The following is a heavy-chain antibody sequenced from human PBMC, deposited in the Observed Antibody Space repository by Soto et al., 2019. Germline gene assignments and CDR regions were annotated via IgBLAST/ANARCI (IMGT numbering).Heavy chain of an antibody. V-gene: IGHV3-33*06. Sequence: GGSLRLSCATSGFIFSGYDMHWVRQAPGKGLEWVAVIGDDGTNKFYADAVKGRFSISRDNSKNTLYLQMNSLRAEDTAVYYCAKAAEYCSSTSCYTDGYYYYYYGMDVWGQGTTVTVSS. CDR3: AKAAEYCSSTSCYTDGYYYYYYGMDV. D-gene: IGHD2-2*02. J-gene: IGHJ6*02. CDR2: IGDDGTNK. CDR1: GFIFSGYD.